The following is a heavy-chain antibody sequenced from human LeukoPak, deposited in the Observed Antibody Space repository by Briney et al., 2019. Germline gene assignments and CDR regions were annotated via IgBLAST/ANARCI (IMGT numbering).Heavy chain of an antibody. CDR2: IYYSGST. CDR1: GGSISSSSYY. V-gene: IGHV4-39*07. Sequence: SETLSLTCTVSGGSISSSSYYWGWIRQPPGKGLEWIGSIYYSGSTYYNPSLKSRVTISVDTSKNQFSLKLSSVTAADTAVYYCARAPPHGPRHPYDILTGHSAFVGYYYMDVWGKGTTVTVSS. D-gene: IGHD3-9*01. J-gene: IGHJ6*03. CDR3: ARAPPHGPRHPYDILTGHSAFVGYYYMDV.